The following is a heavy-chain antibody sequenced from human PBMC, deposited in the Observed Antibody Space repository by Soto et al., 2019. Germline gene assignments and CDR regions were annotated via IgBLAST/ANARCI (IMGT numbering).Heavy chain of an antibody. J-gene: IGHJ3*02. D-gene: IGHD2-2*01. Sequence: SETLSLTCIVSGASVSSGTYHWSWIRQPPGKGLEWIGYFSDRGNSNYHPSLKSRLTISIDTSKNQLSLRLNSVTAADTAVYYCARLGFCSSTDCYVYDFDIWGQGTMVTVSS. CDR2: FSDRGNS. CDR3: ARLGFCSSTDCYVYDFDI. V-gene: IGHV4-61*01. CDR1: GASVSSGTYH.